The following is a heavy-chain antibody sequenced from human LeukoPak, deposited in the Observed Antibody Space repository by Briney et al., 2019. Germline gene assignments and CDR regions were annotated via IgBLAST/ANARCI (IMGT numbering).Heavy chain of an antibody. J-gene: IGHJ4*02. D-gene: IGHD5-18*01. V-gene: IGHV4-31*02. CDR2: IYYSGVT. Sequence: KPSQTLSLTCTVSGGSISSGDYYWSWIRQHPGKGLEWNGYIYYSGVTYYNPSLKSRVTISVDTSKNQFSLKLSSVTAADTAVYYCARAPRDTNSWYYFDYWGQGTLVSVSS. CDR3: ARAPRDTNSWYYFDY. CDR1: GGSISSGDYY.